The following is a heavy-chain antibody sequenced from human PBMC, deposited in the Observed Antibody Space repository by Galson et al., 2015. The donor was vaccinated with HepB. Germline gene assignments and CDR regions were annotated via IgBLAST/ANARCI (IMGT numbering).Heavy chain of an antibody. Sequence: SVKVSCKASGYTFTSYHMHWVRQAPGQGLEWMGIINPSGGSTSYAQKFQGRVTMTRDTSTSTVYMELSSLRSEDTAVYYCAIDIAVAGMFDYWGQGTLVTVSS. V-gene: IGHV1-46*01. D-gene: IGHD6-19*01. CDR2: INPSGGST. J-gene: IGHJ4*02. CDR3: AIDIAVAGMFDY. CDR1: GYTFTSYH.